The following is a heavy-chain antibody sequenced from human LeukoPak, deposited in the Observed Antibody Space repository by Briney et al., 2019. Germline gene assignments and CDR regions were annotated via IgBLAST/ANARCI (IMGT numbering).Heavy chain of an antibody. J-gene: IGHJ3*02. D-gene: IGHD1-26*01. CDR1: GFTFRSYW. V-gene: IGHV3-7*03. CDR2: IKKDGSEK. CDR3: ARDAGRAGDAFDI. Sequence: GGSLRLSCAASGFTFRSYWMSWVRQAPGKGLECVASIKKDGSEKYYVDSVKGRFTVSRDNAKNSLYLQMNSLRVEDTAMYYCARDAGRAGDAFDIWGQGTMVTVSS.